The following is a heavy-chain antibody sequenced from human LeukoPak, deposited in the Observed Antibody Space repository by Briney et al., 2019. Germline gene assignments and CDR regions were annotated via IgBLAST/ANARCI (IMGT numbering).Heavy chain of an antibody. Sequence: GGSLRLSSAASGFTFSSYGMHWVRQAPGKGLEWVAFIRYGGSNKYYADSVKGRFTISRDNSKNTLYLQMNSLRAEDTAVYYCAKASYCSSTSCYSYFDYWGQGTLVTVSS. CDR2: IRYGGSNK. J-gene: IGHJ4*02. D-gene: IGHD2-2*01. V-gene: IGHV3-30*02. CDR3: AKASYCSSTSCYSYFDY. CDR1: GFTFSSYG.